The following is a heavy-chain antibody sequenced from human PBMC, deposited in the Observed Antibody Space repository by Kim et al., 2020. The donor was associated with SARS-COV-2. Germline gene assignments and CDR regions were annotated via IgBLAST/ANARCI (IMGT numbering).Heavy chain of an antibody. CDR3: AKDRVDFWSGPSQFDL. Sequence: GGSLRLSCAASGFSFSTYAISWVRQAPGKGLEWVSAVSGSGGGTYSADSVKGRFTFSRDNSNNTVYLQMNSLRAEDTAVYYCAKDRVDFWSGPSQFDLWG. CDR2: VSGSGGGT. CDR1: GFSFSTYA. J-gene: IGHJ2*01. D-gene: IGHD3-3*01. V-gene: IGHV3-23*01.